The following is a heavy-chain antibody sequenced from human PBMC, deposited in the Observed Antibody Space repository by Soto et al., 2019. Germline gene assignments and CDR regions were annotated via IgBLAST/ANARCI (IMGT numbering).Heavy chain of an antibody. CDR1: GYTFTSYG. D-gene: IGHD3-10*01. Sequence: AASVKVSCKASGYTFTSYGISWVRQAPGQGLEWMGWISAYNGNTNYAQKLQGRVTMTTDTSTKTAYMELRSLRSDDTAMYYCARGVFYNGGGARNYYYYGINVGGKGTRVPVPS. V-gene: IGHV1-18*01. CDR3: ARGVFYNGGGARNYYYYGINV. J-gene: IGHJ6*04. CDR2: ISAYNGNT.